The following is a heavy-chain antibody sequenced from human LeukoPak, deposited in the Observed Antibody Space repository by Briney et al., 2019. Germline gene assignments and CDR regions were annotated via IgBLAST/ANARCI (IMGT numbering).Heavy chain of an antibody. J-gene: IGHJ4*02. CDR3: LLEWLPPSGVLFDY. V-gene: IGHV3-15*01. CDR2: IKSKTDGGTT. D-gene: IGHD3-3*01. CDR1: GFTFSNAW. Sequence: KTGGSLRLSCAASGFTFSNAWMSWVRQAPGKGLEWVGRIKSKTDGGTTDYAAPVKGRFTISRDDSKNTLYLQMNSLKTEDTAVYYCLLEWLPPSGVLFDYWGQGTLVTVSS.